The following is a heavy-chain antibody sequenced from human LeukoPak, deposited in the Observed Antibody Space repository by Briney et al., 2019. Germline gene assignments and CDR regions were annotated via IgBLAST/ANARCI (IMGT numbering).Heavy chain of an antibody. CDR1: GYTFTSYG. CDR3: ARAGPGCSSTSCYLIPTFIVARLYYFDY. J-gene: IGHJ4*02. Sequence: GASVKVSCKASGYTFTSYGISWVRQAPGQGLEWMGWISAYNGNTNYAQKLQGRVTMTTDTSTSTAYMELRSLRSDDTAVYYCARAGPGCSSTSCYLIPTFIVARLYYFDYWGQGTLVTVSS. D-gene: IGHD2-2*01. CDR2: ISAYNGNT. V-gene: IGHV1-18*01.